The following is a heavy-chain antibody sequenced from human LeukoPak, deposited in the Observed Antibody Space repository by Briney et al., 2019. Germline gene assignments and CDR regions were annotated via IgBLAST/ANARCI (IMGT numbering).Heavy chain of an antibody. D-gene: IGHD5-12*01. V-gene: IGHV1-2*02. J-gene: IGHJ6*03. CDR2: INPNSGGT. CDR3: YCSGYDPSEGYYMDV. Sequence: ASVKVSCKASGYTFTGYYMHWVRQAPGQGLEWMGWINPNSGGTNYAQKFQGRVTMTRDTSISTAYMELSRLRSDDTAMYYCYCSGYDPSEGYYMDVWGKGTTVTVSS. CDR1: GYTFTGYY.